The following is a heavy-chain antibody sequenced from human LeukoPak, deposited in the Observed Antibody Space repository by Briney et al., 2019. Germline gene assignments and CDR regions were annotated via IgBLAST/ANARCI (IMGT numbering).Heavy chain of an antibody. CDR3: ARLFRVVVPAANTHFDY. D-gene: IGHD2-2*01. Sequence: GRSLRLSCAASGFTFSSYAMHWVRQAAGKGLEWVAVISYDGSNKYYADSVKGRFTISRDNSKNTLYLQMNSLRAEDAAVYYCARLFRVVVPAANTHFDYWGQGTLVTVSS. CDR2: ISYDGSNK. J-gene: IGHJ4*02. CDR1: GFTFSSYA. V-gene: IGHV3-30*04.